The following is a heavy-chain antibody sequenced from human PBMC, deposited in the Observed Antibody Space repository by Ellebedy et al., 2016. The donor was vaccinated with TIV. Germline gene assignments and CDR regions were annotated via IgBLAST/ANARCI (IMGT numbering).Heavy chain of an antibody. V-gene: IGHV3-23*01. J-gene: IGHJ4*02. Sequence: GESLKISCAASGFIFSNYAMSWVRQAPGKGLEWVSAISGSGGSTYYADSLKGRFTISRDNYKKPLYLQMNSLRAEDTAVYYCAKLPEYYYDSSGYSAYFDYWGQGTLVTVSS. CDR2: ISGSGGST. CDR3: AKLPEYYYDSSGYSAYFDY. CDR1: GFIFSNYA. D-gene: IGHD3-22*01.